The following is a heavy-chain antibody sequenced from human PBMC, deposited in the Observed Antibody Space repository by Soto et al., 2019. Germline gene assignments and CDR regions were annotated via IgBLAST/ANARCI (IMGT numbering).Heavy chain of an antibody. CDR3: AKRSPYSSGWYSPTLDY. J-gene: IGHJ4*02. V-gene: IGHV3-23*01. Sequence: GGSLRLSCAASGFSFSDYAMSWVRQAPGKGLEWVSVISESGGSTHYADSVRGRFTVSRDNCKNSLSLRMNSLRDEDTAVYFCAKRSPYSSGWYSPTLDYWGQGGMGTGSS. D-gene: IGHD6-13*01. CDR2: ISESGGST. CDR1: GFSFSDYA.